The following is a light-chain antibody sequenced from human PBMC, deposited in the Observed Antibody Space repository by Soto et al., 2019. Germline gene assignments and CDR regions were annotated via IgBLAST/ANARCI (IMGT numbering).Light chain of an antibody. V-gene: IGKV1-5*03. CDR3: QHYKVYSPWT. Sequence: DIQMTQSPSTLSGSLVYRVTITCRPSQTISSWLAWYQQKPGKAPKLLIYKASTLKSGVPSRFSGSGSGTEFTLTIRSLQPDDFATYYCQHYKVYSPWTCGQGTKVDIK. CDR2: KAS. CDR1: QTISSW. J-gene: IGKJ1*01.